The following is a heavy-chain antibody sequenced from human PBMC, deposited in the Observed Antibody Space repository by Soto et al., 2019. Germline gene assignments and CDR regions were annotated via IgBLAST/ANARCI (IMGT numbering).Heavy chain of an antibody. V-gene: IGHV3-9*01. CDR1: GFTFDDYA. Sequence: EVQLVESGGGLVQPGRSLRLSCAASGFTFDDYAMHWVRQAPGKGLEWVSGISWNSGSIGYADSVKGRFTISRDNAKKSLYLQMNSQRAEDTALYYCAKDNSSGSYYHISFDYWGQGTLVTVSS. CDR2: ISWNSGSI. D-gene: IGHD3-10*01. CDR3: AKDNSSGSYYHISFDY. J-gene: IGHJ4*02.